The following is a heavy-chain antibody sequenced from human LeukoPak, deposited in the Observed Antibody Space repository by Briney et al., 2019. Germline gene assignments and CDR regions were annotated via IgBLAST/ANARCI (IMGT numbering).Heavy chain of an antibody. CDR2: INHSGST. D-gene: IGHD6-6*01. J-gene: IGHJ6*02. V-gene: IGHV4-34*01. CDR3: ARLYGYYSSSHLYYYYYGMDV. CDR1: GGSFSGYY. Sequence: SETQSLTCAVYGGSFSGYYWSWIRQPPGKGLEWIGEINHSGSTNYNPSLKSRVTISVDTSKNQFSLKLSSVTAADTAVYYCARLYGYYSSSHLYYYYYGMDVWGQGTTVTVSS.